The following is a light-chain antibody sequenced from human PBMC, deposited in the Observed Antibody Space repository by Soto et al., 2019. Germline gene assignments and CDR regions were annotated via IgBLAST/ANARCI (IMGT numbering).Light chain of an antibody. CDR1: SSDVGAYDY. V-gene: IGLV2-14*01. J-gene: IGLJ1*01. Sequence: QSALAQPASVSGSLGQSITISCTGTSSDVGAYDYVSWYQQHPDKVPKLLIYEVSDRPPGVSDRFSGSKSANTASLTISRLQSEDEADYYCNSYTAFNTRVFGTGTKVTVL. CDR2: EVS. CDR3: NSYTAFNTRV.